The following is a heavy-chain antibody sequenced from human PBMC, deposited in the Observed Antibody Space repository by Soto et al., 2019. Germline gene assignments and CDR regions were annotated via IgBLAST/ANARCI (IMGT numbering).Heavy chain of an antibody. CDR3: ERWNVICGYYCVYPPPPPPDS. J-gene: IGHJ4*02. V-gene: IGHV4-59*01. D-gene: IGHD3-22*01. CDR1: GGSISSYY. Sequence: PSETLSLTCTVSGGSISSYYWSWIRQPPGKGLEWIGYIYYSGSTNYNPSLKSRVTISVDTSKNQFSLKLSSVTAADTAVYYCERWNVICGYYCVYPPPPPPDSWGQGTLDTVSS. CDR2: IYYSGST.